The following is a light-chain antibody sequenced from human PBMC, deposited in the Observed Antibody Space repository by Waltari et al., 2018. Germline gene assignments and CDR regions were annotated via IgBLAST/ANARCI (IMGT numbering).Light chain of an antibody. CDR1: SGDVGDYKY. J-gene: IGLJ1*01. V-gene: IGLV2-14*03. CDR2: DVS. CDR3: CSYTSSTTYV. Sequence: QSALTQPASVSGSPGQSITISCTGVSGDVGDYKYVSWYQQHPGKAPQFIISDVSNRPSGVSDRFSASKSGNTASLTISGLQAEDEADYYCCSYTSSTTYVFGAGTKVTVL.